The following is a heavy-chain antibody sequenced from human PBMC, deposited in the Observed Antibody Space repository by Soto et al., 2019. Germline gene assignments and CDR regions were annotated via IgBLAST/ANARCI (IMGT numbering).Heavy chain of an antibody. Sequence: GGSLRLSCAASGFTFSSYAMSWVRQAPGKGLEWVSAISGSGGSTYYADSVKGRFTISRDNSKNTLYLQMNSLRAEDTAVYYCAKLGSYYYDSSGHDHWGQGTLVTVSS. J-gene: IGHJ5*02. CDR1: GFTFSSYA. CDR3: AKLGSYYYDSSGHDH. CDR2: ISGSGGST. D-gene: IGHD3-22*01. V-gene: IGHV3-23*01.